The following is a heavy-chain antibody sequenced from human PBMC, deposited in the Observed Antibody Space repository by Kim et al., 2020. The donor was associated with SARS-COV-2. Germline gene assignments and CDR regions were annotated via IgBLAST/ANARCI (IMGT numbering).Heavy chain of an antibody. V-gene: IGHV3-15*01. J-gene: IGHJ3*01. Sequence: GGSLRLSCAASGFTFSSYGMHWVRQAPGKGLEWVGRIKSKTDGGTTDYAAPVKGRFTISRDDSKKTLYLQMNSLKIEDTGVYYCSRFSGAPWGQGTMVTVSS. D-gene: IGHD1-26*01. CDR2: IKSKTDGGTT. CDR1: GFTFSSYG. CDR3: SRFSGAP.